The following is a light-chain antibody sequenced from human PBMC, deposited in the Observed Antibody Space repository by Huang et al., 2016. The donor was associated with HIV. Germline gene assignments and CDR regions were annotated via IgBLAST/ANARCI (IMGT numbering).Light chain of an antibody. CDR3: QQSDSTPYT. CDR2: AAS. CDR1: QSFSSS. V-gene: IGKV1-39*01. Sequence: DIQMTQSPSSLSASFGDRVTISCRSSQSFSSSLNWYQQRPGKAPKLLIYAASSLQSGVPSRFSGSGSGTDFSLTINSLQPEDFATYYCQQSDSTPYTFGQGTKLEIK. J-gene: IGKJ2*01.